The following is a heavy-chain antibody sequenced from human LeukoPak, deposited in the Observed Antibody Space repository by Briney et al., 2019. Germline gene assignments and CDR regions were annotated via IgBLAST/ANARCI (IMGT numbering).Heavy chain of an antibody. CDR3: ARGPFSEWIQLWFEQSNWFDP. V-gene: IGHV3-30*02. D-gene: IGHD5-18*01. J-gene: IGHJ5*02. CDR1: GFTFSSYG. Sequence: PGGSLRLSCAASGFTFSSYGMHWVRQAPGKGLEWVAFIRYDGSNKYYADSVKGRFTISRDNSKNTLYLQMNSLRAEDTAVYYCARGPFSEWIQLWFEQSNWFDPWGQGTLVTVSS. CDR2: IRYDGSNK.